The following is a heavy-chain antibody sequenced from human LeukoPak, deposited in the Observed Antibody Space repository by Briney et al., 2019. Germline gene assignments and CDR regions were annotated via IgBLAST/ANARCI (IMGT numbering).Heavy chain of an antibody. V-gene: IGHV4-38-2*02. D-gene: IGHD2-15*01. CDR3: ARLGCSGGSCYSWSYYFYMDV. J-gene: IGHJ6*03. CDR1: GYSISSGYY. Sequence: SETLSLTCTVSGYSISSGYYWGWIRQPPGKGLEWIGSIYHSGSAYYNPSLKSRVTISVDTSKNQFSLKLSSVTAADTAVYYCARLGCSGGSCYSWSYYFYMDVWGKGTTVTVSS. CDR2: IYHSGSA.